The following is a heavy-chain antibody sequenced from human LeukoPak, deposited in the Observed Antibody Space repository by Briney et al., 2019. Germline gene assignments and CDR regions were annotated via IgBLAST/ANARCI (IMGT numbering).Heavy chain of an antibody. CDR1: GGSISSGSYY. J-gene: IGHJ4*02. CDR2: IYTSGST. V-gene: IGHV4-61*02. CDR3: ARVVQQLPYYFDY. D-gene: IGHD6-13*01. Sequence: SETLSLTCTVSGGSISSGSYYWSWIRQPAGKGLEWIGRIYTSGSTNYNPSLKSRVTISVDTSKNQFSLKLSSVTAADTAVYYCARVVQQLPYYFDYWGQGTLVTVSS.